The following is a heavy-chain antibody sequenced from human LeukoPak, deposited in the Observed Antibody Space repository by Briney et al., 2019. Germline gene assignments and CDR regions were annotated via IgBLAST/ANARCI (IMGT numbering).Heavy chain of an antibody. Sequence: SGGSLRLSCAASGFTFSNNYMSWVRQAPGKGLEWVSLIYSGGSTYYADSVKGRFTISRDNSKNTLYLQMNSLRADDTAVYYCASYRSLDYWGQGTLVTVSS. D-gene: IGHD3-16*02. CDR3: ASYRSLDY. CDR2: IYSGGST. CDR1: GFTFSNNY. V-gene: IGHV3-53*01. J-gene: IGHJ4*02.